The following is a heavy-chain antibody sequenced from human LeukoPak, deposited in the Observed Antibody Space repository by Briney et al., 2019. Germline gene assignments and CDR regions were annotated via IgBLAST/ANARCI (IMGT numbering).Heavy chain of an antibody. J-gene: IGHJ4*02. Sequence: GGSLRLSCAASGFTFSGSAMHWVRQASGKGLEWVGRIRSKANSYATAYAASVKGRFTISRDDSKNREYLQMNSVKTEDTAVYYCSRGGIIDYWGQGTLVTVSS. CDR3: SRGGIIDY. CDR2: IRSKANSYAT. CDR1: GFTFSGSA. V-gene: IGHV3-73*01. D-gene: IGHD2-15*01.